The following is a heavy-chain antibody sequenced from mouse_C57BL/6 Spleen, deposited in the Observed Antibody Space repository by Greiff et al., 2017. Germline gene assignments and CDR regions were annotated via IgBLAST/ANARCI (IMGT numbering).Heavy chain of an antibody. CDR1: GFTFSDYG. CDR3: ARSIFYGSSYGDAMDY. Sequence: EVKLVESGGGLVKPGGSLKLSCAASGFTFSDYGMHWVRQAPEKGLEWVAYISSGSSTIYYADTVKGRFTISRDNAKNTLFLQMTSLRSEDPAMYYCARSIFYGSSYGDAMDYWGQGTSVTVSS. J-gene: IGHJ4*01. CDR2: ISSGSSTI. D-gene: IGHD1-1*01. V-gene: IGHV5-17*01.